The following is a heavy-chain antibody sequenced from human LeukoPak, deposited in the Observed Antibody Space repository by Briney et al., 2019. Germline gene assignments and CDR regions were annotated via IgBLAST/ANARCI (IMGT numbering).Heavy chain of an antibody. CDR2: TYYTGST. CDR1: GGSISSGSYY. J-gene: IGHJ4*02. Sequence: PSETLSLTCTVSGGSISSGSYYWGWIRQPPGKGLEWIGSTYYTGSTYYNPSLKSRVTISVDTSKNQFSLRLSSVTAADTAVYYCARLNYGGSKFDYWGQGTLVTVSS. V-gene: IGHV4-39*01. D-gene: IGHD4-23*01. CDR3: ARLNYGGSKFDY.